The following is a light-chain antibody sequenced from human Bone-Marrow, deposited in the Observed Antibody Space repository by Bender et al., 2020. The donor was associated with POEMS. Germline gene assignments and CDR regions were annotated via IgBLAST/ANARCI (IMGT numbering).Light chain of an antibody. Sequence: QSVLTQPPSASGTPGQRVTISCSGGSSNIGAHAVNWYQHLPGTAPKLLIYSSHRRPSEVPDRFSGSRSGTSASLAISGLQSEDEADYHCSSYTSRYTLYVFGTGTTVTVL. J-gene: IGLJ1*01. CDR3: SSYTSRYTLYV. V-gene: IGLV1-44*01. CDR2: SSH. CDR1: SSNIGAHA.